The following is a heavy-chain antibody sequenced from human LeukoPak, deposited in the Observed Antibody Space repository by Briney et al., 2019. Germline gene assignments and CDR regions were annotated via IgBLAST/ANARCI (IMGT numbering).Heavy chain of an antibody. V-gene: IGHV3-30*04. CDR3: ARARRTGEYDY. D-gene: IGHD7-27*01. Sequence: GGSLRLSCAASGFTFSSYAMHWVRQAPGKGLEWVAVISYDGSNKYYADSVKGRFTISRDNSKNTLYLQVNSLRAEDTAVYYCARARRTGEYDYWGQGTLVTVSS. J-gene: IGHJ4*02. CDR2: ISYDGSNK. CDR1: GFTFSSYA.